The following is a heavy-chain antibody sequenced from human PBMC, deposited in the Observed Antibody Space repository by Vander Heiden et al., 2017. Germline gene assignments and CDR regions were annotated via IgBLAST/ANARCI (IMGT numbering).Heavy chain of an antibody. J-gene: IGHJ5*02. CDR1: GGSFSGYY. CDR3: ARATGNCSSTSCSQYNWFDP. Sequence: QVQLQQWGAGLLKPSETLALHCAAHGGSFSGYYWGWIRPPPGKGLEWIGEINHSGSTNYNPSLKSRVTISVDTSKNQFSLKLSSVTAADTAVYYCARATGNCSSTSCSQYNWFDPWGQGTLVTVSS. V-gene: IGHV4-34*01. D-gene: IGHD2-2*01. CDR2: INHSGST.